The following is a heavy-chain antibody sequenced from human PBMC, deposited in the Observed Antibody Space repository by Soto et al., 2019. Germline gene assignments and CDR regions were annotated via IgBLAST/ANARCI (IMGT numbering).Heavy chain of an antibody. CDR1: GYIFIYYY. V-gene: IGHV1-2*02. CDR2: ISPKSGGT. D-gene: IGHD3-9*01. Sequence: XSVKVSCKASGYIFIYYYMHWVRQAPGQGFEWMGRISPKSGGTNYAQKFEGRVTMTWDTSLNTAYMELSSLISEDTAVYYCARPPGYISDWYYFDLWGQGTLVTVSS. J-gene: IGHJ4*02. CDR3: ARPPGYISDWYYFDL.